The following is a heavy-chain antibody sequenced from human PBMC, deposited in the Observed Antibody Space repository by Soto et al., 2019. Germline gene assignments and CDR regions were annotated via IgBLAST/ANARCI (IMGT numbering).Heavy chain of an antibody. CDR2: IIPIFGTA. CDR1: GGTFSSYA. D-gene: IGHD1-1*01. CDR3: ASAYELERLGGGGSNY. Sequence: QVQLVQSGAEVKKPGSSVKVSCKASGGTFSSYAISWVRQAPGQGLEWMGGIIPIFGTANYAQKFQGRVTITADKSTSTAYMELSSLRSEDTAVYYLASAYELERLGGGGSNYWGQVTLVTVSS. J-gene: IGHJ4*02. V-gene: IGHV1-69*06.